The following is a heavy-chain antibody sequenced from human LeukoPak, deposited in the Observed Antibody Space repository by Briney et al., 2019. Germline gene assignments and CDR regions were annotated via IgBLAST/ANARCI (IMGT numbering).Heavy chain of an antibody. J-gene: IGHJ3*02. CDR3: ARDRDYYDSNSFSPDAFGI. Sequence: GGSLRLSCAASGFTFSAYWMHWVRQVPGKGLVWVSRINSAGSSTSYADSVKGRFTISRDNAKSSLYLQMNSLRAEDTAVYYCARDRDYYDSNSFSPDAFGIWGQGTMVTVSS. D-gene: IGHD3-22*01. CDR1: GFTFSAYW. CDR2: INSAGSST. V-gene: IGHV3-74*01.